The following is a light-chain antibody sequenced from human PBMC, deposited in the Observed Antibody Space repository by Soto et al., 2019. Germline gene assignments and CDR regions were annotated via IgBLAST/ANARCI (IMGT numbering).Light chain of an antibody. Sequence: EMVLTQSPGTLSLSPGERATLSCRASPSVSGSNLAWYQQKPGQAPRLVIYGASSRATGIPDRFSGSGSGTDFTLTISRLEPEDFAVFYCQQYATSVTTFGQGTRLEI. J-gene: IGKJ5*01. CDR2: GAS. V-gene: IGKV3-20*01. CDR1: PSVSGSN. CDR3: QQYATSVTT.